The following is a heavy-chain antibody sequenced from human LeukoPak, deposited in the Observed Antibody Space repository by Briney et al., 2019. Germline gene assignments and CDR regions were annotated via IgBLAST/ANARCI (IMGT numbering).Heavy chain of an antibody. J-gene: IGHJ4*02. Sequence: ASVKVSCKASGGTFSSYAISWVRQAPGQGLEWMGGIIPIFGTANYAQKFQGRVTITTDESTSTAYMELSSLRSEDTAVYYCATNPHRATVTTLDYWGQRTLVTVSS. CDR2: IIPIFGTA. CDR1: GGTFSSYA. CDR3: ATNPHRATVTTLDY. V-gene: IGHV1-69*05. D-gene: IGHD4-17*01.